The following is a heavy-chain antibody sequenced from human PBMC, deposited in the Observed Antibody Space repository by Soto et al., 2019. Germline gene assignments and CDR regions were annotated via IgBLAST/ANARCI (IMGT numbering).Heavy chain of an antibody. CDR3: ARQGGFGELLFYYYGMDV. CDR2: IDPSDSYT. Sequence: GESLKISCKGSGYSFTSYWISWVRQMPGKGLEWMGRIDPSDSYTNYSPSFQGHVTISADKSISTAYLQWSSLKASDTAMCYCARQGGFGELLFYYYGMDVWGQGTTVTVSS. CDR1: GYSFTSYW. J-gene: IGHJ6*02. D-gene: IGHD3-10*01. V-gene: IGHV5-10-1*01.